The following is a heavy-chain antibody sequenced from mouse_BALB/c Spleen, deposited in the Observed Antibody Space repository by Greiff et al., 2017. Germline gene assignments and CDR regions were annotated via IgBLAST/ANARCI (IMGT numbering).Heavy chain of an antibody. D-gene: IGHD1-1*01. J-gene: IGHJ2*01. CDR1: GYSITSGYY. Sequence: ESGPGLVKPSQSLSLTCSVTGYSITSGYYWNWIRQFPGNKLEWMGYISYDGSNNYNPSLKNRISITRDTSKNQFFLKLNSVTTEDTATYYCARDGASTVVAKGEDYWGQGTTLTVSS. CDR2: ISYDGSN. V-gene: IGHV3-6*02. CDR3: ARDGASTVVAKGEDY.